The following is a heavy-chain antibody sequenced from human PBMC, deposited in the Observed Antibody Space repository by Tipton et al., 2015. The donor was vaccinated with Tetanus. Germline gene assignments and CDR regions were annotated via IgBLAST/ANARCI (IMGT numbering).Heavy chain of an antibody. V-gene: IGHV4-59*01. Sequence: TLSLTCSVSGASISSYYWNWIRQVPGKELEWIGYTHHSGNTNYNPSLSGRVTTSVDTSKNQFSLKMSSVTAADTAVYYCARWGDASGSTNLYAFDIWGQGTMVSVSS. D-gene: IGHD3-10*01. CDR1: GASISSYY. CDR3: ARWGDASGSTNLYAFDI. CDR2: THHSGNT. J-gene: IGHJ3*02.